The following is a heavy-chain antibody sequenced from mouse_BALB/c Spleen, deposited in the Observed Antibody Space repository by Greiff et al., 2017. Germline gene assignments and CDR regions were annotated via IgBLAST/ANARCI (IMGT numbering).Heavy chain of an antibody. Sequence: EVKLMESGGDLVKPGGSLKLSCAASGFTFSSYGMSWVRQTPDKRLEWVATISSGGSYTYYPDSVKGRYTISRDNAKNTLYLQMSSLKSEDTAMYYCARRAGGYDERLYAMDYWGQGTSVTVSS. V-gene: IGHV5-6*02. D-gene: IGHD2-2*01. CDR2: ISSGGSYT. J-gene: IGHJ4*01. CDR3: ARRAGGYDERLYAMDY. CDR1: GFTFSSYG.